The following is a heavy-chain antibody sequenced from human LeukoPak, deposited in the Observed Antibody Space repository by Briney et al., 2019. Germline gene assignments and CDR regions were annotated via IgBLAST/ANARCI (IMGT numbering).Heavy chain of an antibody. Sequence: PSQTLSHTCTVSGGSISSGGYYWSWIRQHPGKGLEWIGYIYYSGSTYYNPSLKSRVTISVDTSKNQFSLKLSSVTAADTAVYYCARDCGDYTGSNWFDPWGQGTLVTVSS. CDR3: ARDCGDYTGSNWFDP. CDR1: GGSISSGGYY. V-gene: IGHV4-31*03. J-gene: IGHJ5*02. CDR2: IYYSGST. D-gene: IGHD4-17*01.